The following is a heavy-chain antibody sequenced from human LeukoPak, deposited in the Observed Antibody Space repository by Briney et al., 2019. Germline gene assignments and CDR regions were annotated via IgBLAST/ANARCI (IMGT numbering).Heavy chain of an antibody. CDR3: ATASYSGSYLPFDY. Sequence: ASVKVSCKASGYTFTSYGINWVRQAPGQGLEWMGWISAYNGNTNYAQKFQGRVTMTRDTSISTAYMELSRLRSDDTAVYYCATASYSGSYLPFDYWGQGTLVTVSS. D-gene: IGHD1-26*01. J-gene: IGHJ4*02. CDR2: ISAYNGNT. V-gene: IGHV1-18*01. CDR1: GYTFTSYG.